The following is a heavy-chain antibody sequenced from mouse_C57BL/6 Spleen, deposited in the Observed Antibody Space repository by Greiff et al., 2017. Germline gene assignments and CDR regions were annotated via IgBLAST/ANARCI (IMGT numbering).Heavy chain of an antibody. Sequence: VQLHQSGPELVKPGASVKISCKASGYTFTDYYMNWVKQSHGKSLEWIGDINPNNGGTSYNQKVKGKATLTVDKSSSTAYMELRSLTSEDSAVYYCARPLTGTDAMDYWGQGTSVTVSS. CDR1: GYTFTDYY. CDR3: ARPLTGTDAMDY. V-gene: IGHV1-26*01. J-gene: IGHJ4*01. CDR2: INPNNGGT. D-gene: IGHD4-1*01.